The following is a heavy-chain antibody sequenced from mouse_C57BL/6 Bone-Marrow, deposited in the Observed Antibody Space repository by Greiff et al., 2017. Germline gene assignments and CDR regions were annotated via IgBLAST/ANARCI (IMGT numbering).Heavy chain of an antibody. J-gene: IGHJ1*03. V-gene: IGHV2-5*01. CDR2: IWRGGST. D-gene: IGHD2-5*01. CDR3: AKRNYSNNVDWYFDV. Sequence: VQLVESGPGLVQPSQSLSITCTVSGFSLTSYGVHWVRQSPGKGLEWLGVIWRGGSTDYNAAFMFRLRITKDNSKSQVFFKMNSLQADYTAIYYCAKRNYSNNVDWYFDVWGTGATVTVSS. CDR1: GFSLTSYG.